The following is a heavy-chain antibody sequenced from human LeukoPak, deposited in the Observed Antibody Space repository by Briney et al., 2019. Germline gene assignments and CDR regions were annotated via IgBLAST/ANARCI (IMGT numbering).Heavy chain of an antibody. CDR3: AKGEQWLEEYYFDY. Sequence: GGSVRLSCAASGFTFSSYAMSWVRQAPGKGLGWVSGISGSGGSTYYADSVKSRFTISRDNSKNTLYLQMNSLRAEDTAVYYCAKGEQWLEEYYFDYWGQGTLVTVSS. CDR2: ISGSGGST. V-gene: IGHV3-23*01. J-gene: IGHJ4*02. CDR1: GFTFSSYA. D-gene: IGHD6-19*01.